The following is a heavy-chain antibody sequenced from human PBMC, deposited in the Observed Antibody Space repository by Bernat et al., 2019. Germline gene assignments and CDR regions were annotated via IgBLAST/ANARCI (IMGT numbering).Heavy chain of an antibody. Sequence: QVQLQESGPGLVKPSETLSLTCTVSGGSISSYYWSWIRRPPGKGLEWIGYIYYSGSTNYNPSLKSRVTISVDTSKNQFSLKLSSVTAADTAVYYCARCGYSGYVGYYYYGMDVWGQGTTVTVSS. CDR1: GGSISSYY. CDR2: IYYSGST. V-gene: IGHV4-59*01. D-gene: IGHD5-12*01. J-gene: IGHJ6*02. CDR3: ARCGYSGYVGYYYYGMDV.